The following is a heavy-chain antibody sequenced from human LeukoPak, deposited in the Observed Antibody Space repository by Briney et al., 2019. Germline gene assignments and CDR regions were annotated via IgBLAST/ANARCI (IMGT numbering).Heavy chain of an antibody. Sequence: TGGSLSLSCAASGFTFSSYEMNWVRQAPGKGLEWVSYISSSGSTIYYADSVKGRFTISRDNAKNSLYLQMNSLRAEDTAVYYCAVVHTAMARATLYYMDVWGKGTTVTVSS. D-gene: IGHD5-18*01. V-gene: IGHV3-48*03. J-gene: IGHJ6*03. CDR1: GFTFSSYE. CDR2: ISSSGSTI. CDR3: AVVHTAMARATLYYMDV.